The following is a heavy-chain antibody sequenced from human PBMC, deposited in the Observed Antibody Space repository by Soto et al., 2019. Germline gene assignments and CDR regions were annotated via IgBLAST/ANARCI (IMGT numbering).Heavy chain of an antibody. CDR3: ASASLSIAAAGTDYYYYGMDV. CDR2: INPNSGGT. CDR1: GYTFTGYY. V-gene: IGHV1-2*02. J-gene: IGHJ6*02. Sequence: ASVKVSCKASGYTFTGYYMHWVRQAPGQGLEWMGWINPNSGGTNYAQKFQGRVTMTRDTSISTAYMELSRLRSDDTAVYYCASASLSIAAAGTDYYYYGMDVWGQGTTVTVSS. D-gene: IGHD6-13*01.